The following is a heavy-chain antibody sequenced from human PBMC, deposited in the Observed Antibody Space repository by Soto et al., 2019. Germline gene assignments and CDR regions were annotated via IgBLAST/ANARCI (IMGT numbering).Heavy chain of an antibody. J-gene: IGHJ6*02. Sequence: ASVKVSCKTSGYRFSNYGISWVRQAPGQGLEWLGWISDYNGNTNYAQKFQGRVIMTTDTSTKTAYMVLRSLRFDDTAVYYCAGDGYYGSGSYGMDVWGQGTTVTVSS. CDR1: GYRFSNYG. CDR3: AGDGYYGSGSYGMDV. V-gene: IGHV1-18*01. CDR2: ISDYNGNT. D-gene: IGHD3-10*01.